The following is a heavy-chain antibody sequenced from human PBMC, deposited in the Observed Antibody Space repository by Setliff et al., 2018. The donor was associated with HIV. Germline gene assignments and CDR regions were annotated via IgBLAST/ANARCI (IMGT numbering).Heavy chain of an antibody. Sequence: SETLSLTCTVSGGSFRVYYWTWVRQPPGKGLEWIGYIYYSGSTNYNPSLKSRVTISVDTSKNQFSLKLSSVTAADTAVYYCARGYYNFWSGYPPLDYWGQGTLVTVSS. D-gene: IGHD3-3*01. CDR1: GGSFRVYY. CDR3: ARGYYNFWSGYPPLDY. CDR2: IYYSGST. J-gene: IGHJ4*02. V-gene: IGHV4-59*01.